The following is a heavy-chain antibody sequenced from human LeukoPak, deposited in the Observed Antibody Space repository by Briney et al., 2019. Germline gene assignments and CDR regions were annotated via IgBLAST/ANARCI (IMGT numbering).Heavy chain of an antibody. D-gene: IGHD6-19*01. J-gene: IGHJ4*02. CDR1: GFTFSSYG. CDR2: ISYDGSNK. Sequence: GRSLRLSCAVSGFTFSSYGMHWVRQAPGKGLEWVAVISYDGSNKYYADSVKGRFTISRDNSKNTLYLQMNSLRAEDTAVYYCAKGLSPGYSSGWRIDYWGQGTLVTVSS. CDR3: AKGLSPGYSSGWRIDY. V-gene: IGHV3-30*18.